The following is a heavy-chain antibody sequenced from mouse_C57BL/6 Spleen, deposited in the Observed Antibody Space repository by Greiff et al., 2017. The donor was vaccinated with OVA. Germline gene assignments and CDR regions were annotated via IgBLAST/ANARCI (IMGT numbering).Heavy chain of an antibody. V-gene: IGHV5-16*01. D-gene: IGHD3-2*02. J-gene: IGHJ2*01. CDR1: GFTFSDYY. CDR2: INYDGSST. CDR3: ARRQLRLRYFDY. Sequence: VKLVESEGGLVQPGSSMKLSCTASGFTFSDYYMAWVRQVPEKGLEWVANINYDGSSTYYLDSLKSRFIISRDNAKNILYLQMSSLKSEDTATYYCARRQLRLRYFDYWGQGTTLTVSS.